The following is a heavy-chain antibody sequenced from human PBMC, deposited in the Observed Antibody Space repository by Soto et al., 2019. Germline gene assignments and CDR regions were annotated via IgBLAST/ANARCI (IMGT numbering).Heavy chain of an antibody. V-gene: IGHV3-30*03. D-gene: IGHD2-15*01. CDR2: ISYDGSNT. CDR1: GVSFNSYD. Sequence: GGSLRLSCAASGVSFNSYDMHWVRQAPGKGPERVAIISYDGSNTYYSDSVRGRFTISRDNSKDTLYLQMHSLRSEDTAIYYCARISRYCSGGDCHAWGQGTQVTVSS. J-gene: IGHJ5*02. CDR3: ARISRYCSGGDCHA.